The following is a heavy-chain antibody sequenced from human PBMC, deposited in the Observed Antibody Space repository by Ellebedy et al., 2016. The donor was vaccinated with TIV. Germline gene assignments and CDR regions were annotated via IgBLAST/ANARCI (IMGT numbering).Heavy chain of an antibody. CDR1: GYTFTSYF. D-gene: IGHD3-10*01. CDR3: ARDREVRGVMGGAFDI. J-gene: IGHJ3*02. CDR2: INPSGGST. Sequence: AASVKVSCKASGYTFTSYFMHWARQAPGQGLEWMGIINPSGGSTSYAQKFQGRVTMTRDTSTSTVYMELSSLRSEDTAVYYCARDREVRGVMGGAFDIWGQGTMVTVSS. V-gene: IGHV1-46*01.